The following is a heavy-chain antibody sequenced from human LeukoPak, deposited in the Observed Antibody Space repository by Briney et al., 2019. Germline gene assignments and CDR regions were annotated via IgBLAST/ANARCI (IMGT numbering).Heavy chain of an antibody. CDR2: ISYDGSNK. Sequence: GGSLRLSCAASGFTFSSYGMHWVRQAPGKGLEWVAVISYDGSNKYYADSVKGRFTISRDNSKNTLYLQMNSLRAEDTAVYYCAKDLIPSDLYYDSSGYALDYRGQGTLVTVSS. CDR3: AKDLIPSDLYYDSSGYALDY. CDR1: GFTFSSYG. J-gene: IGHJ4*02. V-gene: IGHV3-30*18. D-gene: IGHD3-22*01.